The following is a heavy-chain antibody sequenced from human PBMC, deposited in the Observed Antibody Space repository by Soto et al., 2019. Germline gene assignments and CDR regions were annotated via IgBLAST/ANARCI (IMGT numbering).Heavy chain of an antibody. V-gene: IGHV3-23*01. D-gene: IGHD2-15*01. J-gene: IGHJ4*02. Sequence: EVQLLESGGGLVQPGGSLRLSCAASGFTFSSYAMSWVRQAPGKGLEWVSAISGSGGSTYYADSVKGRFTISSDNSKNTLYLQMNSLRAEDTAVYYCAKGNHCSGGSCYFDYWGQGTLVTVSS. CDR2: ISGSGGST. CDR1: GFTFSSYA. CDR3: AKGNHCSGGSCYFDY.